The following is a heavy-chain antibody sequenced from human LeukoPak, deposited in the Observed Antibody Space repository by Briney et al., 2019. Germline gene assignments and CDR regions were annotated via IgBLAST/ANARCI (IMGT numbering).Heavy chain of an antibody. CDR3: ARAPAARPKYYFDY. V-gene: IGHV3-21*01. CDR1: GFTFSSYS. CDR2: ISRSSSYI. Sequence: GGSLRLSCAASGFTFSSYSMNWVRQAPGKGLEWVSSISRSSSYIYYADSVKGRFTISRDNAKNSLYLQMNSLRAEDTAVYYCARAPAARPKYYFDYWGQGTLVTVSS. J-gene: IGHJ4*02. D-gene: IGHD6-6*01.